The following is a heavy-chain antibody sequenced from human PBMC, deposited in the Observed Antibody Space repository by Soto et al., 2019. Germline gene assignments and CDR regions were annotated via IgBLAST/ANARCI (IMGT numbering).Heavy chain of an antibody. Sequence: EVQLVESGGGLVQPGGSLRLSCAASGFTFSSYAMHWVRQAPGKGLEYVSAISSNGGSTYYANSVKGRFTISRDNSKNTLYLQMGSLRAEDMAVYYCARDYCSSTSSPIGSVDVWGKGTTVTVSS. V-gene: IGHV3-64*01. J-gene: IGHJ6*04. CDR2: ISSNGGST. CDR3: ARDYCSSTSSPIGSVDV. D-gene: IGHD2-2*01. CDR1: GFTFSSYA.